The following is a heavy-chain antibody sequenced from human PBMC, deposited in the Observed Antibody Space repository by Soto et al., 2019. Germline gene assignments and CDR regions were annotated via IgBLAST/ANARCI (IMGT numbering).Heavy chain of an antibody. J-gene: IGHJ4*02. CDR1: GFTFNLYT. CDR2: IYGSASKT. CDR3: AKDKEPDGVWDIDY. D-gene: IGHD3-16*01. Sequence: PGESLKISCAASGFTFNLYTMSWVRQAPGKGLEWVSGIYGSASKTFYADSVKGRFTISRDQSRNTVYLQMNSLRAEDTAVYYCAKDKEPDGVWDIDYWGKGTRVTVSS. V-gene: IGHV3-23*01.